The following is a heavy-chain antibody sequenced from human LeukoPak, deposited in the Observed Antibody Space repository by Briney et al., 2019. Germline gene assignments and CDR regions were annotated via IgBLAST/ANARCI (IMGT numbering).Heavy chain of an antibody. J-gene: IGHJ4*02. V-gene: IGHV4-4*02. Sequence: SETLSLTCGVSGGSFSSTNWWTWIRQPPGKGLEWIWEVHLDGRTNFNPSLKSRLTMSVDLSENHVSLKLTSVTAADTAVYYCAREGGFYRPLDYSGQGTLVTVSP. CDR1: GGSFSSTNW. CDR3: AREGGFYRPLDY. CDR2: VHLDGRT. D-gene: IGHD6-25*01.